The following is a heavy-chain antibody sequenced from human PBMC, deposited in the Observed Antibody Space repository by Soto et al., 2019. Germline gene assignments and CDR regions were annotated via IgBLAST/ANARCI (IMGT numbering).Heavy chain of an antibody. CDR3: AGGYGSADY. D-gene: IGHD5-18*01. CDR1: GFTFSSYT. Sequence: EVQLVESGGGLVKPGGSLRLSCAASGFTFSSYTMNWVRQAPDKGLEWVSSISSGSNYIYYADSVKGRFTISRDNAKNSLYLQMTSPRAEDTSVYYCAGGYGSADYWGQGTLVTVSS. V-gene: IGHV3-21*01. J-gene: IGHJ4*02. CDR2: ISSGSNYI.